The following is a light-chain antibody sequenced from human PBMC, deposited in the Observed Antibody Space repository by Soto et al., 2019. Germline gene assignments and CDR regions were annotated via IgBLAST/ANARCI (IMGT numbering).Light chain of an antibody. CDR2: EGS. J-gene: IGLJ1*01. V-gene: IGLV2-23*01. CDR1: SSDVGSYNL. CDR3: CSYAGSLYV. Sequence: QSALTQPASVSGSPGQSITISCTGTSSDVGSYNLVSRYQQHPGKAPKLMIYEGSKRPSGVSNRFSGSKSGNTASLTISGLQAEDEADYYCCSYAGSLYVFGTGNKVTVL.